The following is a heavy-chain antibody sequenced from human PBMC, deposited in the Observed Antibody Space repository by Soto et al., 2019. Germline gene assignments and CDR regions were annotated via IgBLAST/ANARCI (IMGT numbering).Heavy chain of an antibody. Sequence: LSLTCTVSGGFINSGDYHWTWIRQFPGKGLEWIGGVYYSASTYYNPALVSRITISLDTSKNQFSLKPTSVTAADTAVYYCARDSRTPSGGMDVWGQGTTVTVSS. CDR2: VYYSAST. J-gene: IGHJ6*02. CDR1: GGFINSGDYH. V-gene: IGHV4-30-4*01. CDR3: ARDSRTPSGGMDV.